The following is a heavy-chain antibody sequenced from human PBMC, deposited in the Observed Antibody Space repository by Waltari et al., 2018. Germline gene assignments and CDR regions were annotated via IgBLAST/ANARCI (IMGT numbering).Heavy chain of an antibody. V-gene: IGHV1-69*13. J-gene: IGHJ4*02. CDR2: IIPIFGTA. CDR1: GGTFSSYA. CDR3: AREDSYGYVTDY. D-gene: IGHD5-18*01. Sequence: QVQLVQSGAEVKKPGASAKVACKESGGTFSSYAISWVRQAPGQGLEWMGGIIPIFGTANYAQKFQGRVTITADESTSTAYMELSSLRSEDTAVYYCAREDSYGYVTDYWGQGTLVTVSS.